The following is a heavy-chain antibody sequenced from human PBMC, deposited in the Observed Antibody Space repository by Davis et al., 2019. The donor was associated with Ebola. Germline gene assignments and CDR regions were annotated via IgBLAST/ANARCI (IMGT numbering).Heavy chain of an antibody. CDR3: ATVRAHSRHDN. V-gene: IGHV1-24*01. CDR1: PYSLTVLA. J-gene: IGHJ4*02. D-gene: IGHD3-22*01. CDR2: FDPEDGEI. Sequence: ASVTVSCKVSPYSLTVLALQWVRQAPGKGLEWMGGFDPEDGEIVYAQKFQGRVTMTEDTSTDTAYMELSSLRSGDTAIYYCATVRAHSRHDNWGQGTLVTVAS.